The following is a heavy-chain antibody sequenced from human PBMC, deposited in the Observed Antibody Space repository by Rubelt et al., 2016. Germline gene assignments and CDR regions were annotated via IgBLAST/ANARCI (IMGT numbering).Heavy chain of an antibody. D-gene: IGHD2-2*01. J-gene: IGHJ6*02. V-gene: IGHV3-30*01. Sequence: ISYDGSNKYYADSVKGRFTISRDNSKNTLYLQMNSLRAEDTAVYYCARDMGTIVVVPAAPPTDVWGQGTTVTVSS. CDR3: ARDMGTIVVVPAAPPTDV. CDR2: ISYDGSNK.